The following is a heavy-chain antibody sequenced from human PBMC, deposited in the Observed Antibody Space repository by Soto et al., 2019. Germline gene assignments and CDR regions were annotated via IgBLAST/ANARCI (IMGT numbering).Heavy chain of an antibody. J-gene: IGHJ5*02. Sequence: SGPTLVNPTQTLTLTCTFSGFSLSTSGVGVGWIRQPPGKALEWLALIYWDDDKRYSPSLKSRLTITKDTSKNQVVLTMTNMDPVDTATYYCAHLYYDILTGYLVNNWFDPWGQGTLVTVSS. CDR2: IYWDDDK. D-gene: IGHD3-9*01. V-gene: IGHV2-5*02. CDR3: AHLYYDILTGYLVNNWFDP. CDR1: GFSLSTSGVG.